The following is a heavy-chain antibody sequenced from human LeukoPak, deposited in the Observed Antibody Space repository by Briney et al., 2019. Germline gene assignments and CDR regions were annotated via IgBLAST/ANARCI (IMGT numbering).Heavy chain of an antibody. V-gene: IGHV3-7*01. CDR2: IKEDGSAR. Sequence: PGGSLRLSCAASGFTFSHSWMSWVRQAPGKGLEWVAKIKEDGSARSYVESVRGRFTISRDNAKRSLYLQMDSLRVEDTAVYYCTGDEWYSQDYWGQGTLVTVSS. D-gene: IGHD1-26*01. J-gene: IGHJ4*02. CDR3: TGDEWYSQDY. CDR1: GFTFSHSW.